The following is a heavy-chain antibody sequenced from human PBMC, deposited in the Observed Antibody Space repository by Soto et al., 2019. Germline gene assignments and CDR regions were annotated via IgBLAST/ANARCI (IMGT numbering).Heavy chain of an antibody. CDR3: ARGSYGMDV. CDR2: IYYSGST. Sequence: PSETLSLTCAVSGYSISSGYYWGWIRQPPGKGLEWIGSIYYSGSTYYNPSLKSRVTISLDTSKNQFSLKLSPVTAADTAVYYCARGSYGMDVWGQGTTVTVSS. V-gene: IGHV4-38-2*01. CDR1: GYSISSGYY. J-gene: IGHJ6*02. D-gene: IGHD3-10*01.